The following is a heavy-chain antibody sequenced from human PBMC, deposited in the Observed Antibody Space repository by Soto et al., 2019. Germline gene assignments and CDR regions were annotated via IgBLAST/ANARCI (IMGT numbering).Heavy chain of an antibody. Sequence: ASVKVSCKASGYTFTSYGISWVRQAPGQGLEWMGWISAYSDNTNYAQSLQGRVTLTTDTSKSTAYMELRSLRSDDTAIYYCVRASHNIFTGYHILWGQGTLVTVSS. CDR1: GYTFTSYG. D-gene: IGHD3-9*01. J-gene: IGHJ4*02. CDR3: VRASHNIFTGYHIL. CDR2: ISAYSDNT. V-gene: IGHV1-18*01.